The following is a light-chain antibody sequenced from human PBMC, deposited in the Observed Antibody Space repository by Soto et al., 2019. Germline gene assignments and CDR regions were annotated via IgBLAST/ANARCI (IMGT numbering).Light chain of an antibody. J-gene: IGKJ1*01. V-gene: IGKV1-5*03. Sequence: DIQMTQSPSTLSVSVGDRVTITWRASQTISSWLAWYQKKLGKAPKLLIYKASTLKSGVPSRLSGSGYGTEFTITISSLQTDDFATYYCQHYNSYPEAFGQGTQVDIK. CDR1: QTISSW. CDR2: KAS. CDR3: QHYNSYPEA.